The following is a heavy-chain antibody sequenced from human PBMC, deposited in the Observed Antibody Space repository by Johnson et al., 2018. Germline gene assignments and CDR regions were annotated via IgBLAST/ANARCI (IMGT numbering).Heavy chain of an antibody. V-gene: IGHV3-49*03. D-gene: IGHD1/OR15-1a*01. CDR2: MRSQAYGATT. Sequence: EVQLVESGGGLVQPGRPLRLSCSGSGYTFGNYAVSWFRQAPGKGLEWVGHMRSQAYGATTQLAASVQGRFTNSRDDSKSIAYLQMNSLRTEDTAGYYCCCNNGTNNYYFYYMDVWGKGTTVTVSS. CDR3: CCNNGTNNYYFYYMDV. CDR1: GYTFGNYA. J-gene: IGHJ6*03.